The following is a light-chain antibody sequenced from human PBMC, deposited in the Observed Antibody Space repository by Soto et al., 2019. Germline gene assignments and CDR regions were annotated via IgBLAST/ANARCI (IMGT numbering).Light chain of an antibody. CDR3: QSYDTSLSGSI. CDR2: GDS. Sequence: QSVLTQPPSVSGAPGQRVTISCTGSSSNIGAGYDVHWYQQLPPAAPKLLIYGDSNRPSGVPDRFSGSKSGTSASLAITGLQAEDEADYYCQSYDTSLSGSIFGGGTKVTVL. CDR1: SSNIGAGYD. V-gene: IGLV1-40*01. J-gene: IGLJ2*01.